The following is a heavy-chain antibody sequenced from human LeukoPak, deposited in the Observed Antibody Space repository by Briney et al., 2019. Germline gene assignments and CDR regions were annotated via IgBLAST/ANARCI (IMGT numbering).Heavy chain of an antibody. CDR1: GFTVGTKY. Sequence: GGSLRLSCAPSGFTVGTKYMNWVRQAPGKGLEWVSILYSGGDTYYADSVKGRFTISRDNSRNTLSLQMNSLRVEDTAVYYCARVGDHYHWYFDLWGRGTLVTVSS. J-gene: IGHJ2*01. D-gene: IGHD3-10*01. CDR3: ARVGDHYHWYFDL. V-gene: IGHV3-53*01. CDR2: LYSGGDT.